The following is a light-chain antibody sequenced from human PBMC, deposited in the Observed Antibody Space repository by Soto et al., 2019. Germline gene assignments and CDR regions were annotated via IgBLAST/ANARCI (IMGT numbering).Light chain of an antibody. CDR1: SSGLGTFNL. CDR2: EVN. V-gene: IGLV2-23*02. J-gene: IGLJ2*01. Sequence: QSVLTQPASVSGSPGQSIAISCTGNSSGLGTFNLVSWYQQHPGKAPKLIIYEVNKRPSEISSRFSGSKSGNTASLTISGLRAEDEADYYCYSFAGFNTQFGGGTKMTVL. CDR3: YSFAGFNTQ.